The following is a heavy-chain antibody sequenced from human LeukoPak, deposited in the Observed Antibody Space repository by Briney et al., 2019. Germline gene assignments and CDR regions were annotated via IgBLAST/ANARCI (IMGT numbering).Heavy chain of an antibody. CDR2: IRYDGSNK. Sequence: PGGSLRLSCAASGFTFSSYGMHWVRQAPGKGLEWVAFIRYDGSNKYYADSVKGRFTISRDNSKNTLYLQMNSLRAEDTAVYYCAKVQDYTSWPYYYYYYMDVWGKGTTVTISS. CDR1: GFTFSSYG. CDR3: AKVQDYTSWPYYYYYYMDV. D-gene: IGHD2-2*01. J-gene: IGHJ6*03. V-gene: IGHV3-30*02.